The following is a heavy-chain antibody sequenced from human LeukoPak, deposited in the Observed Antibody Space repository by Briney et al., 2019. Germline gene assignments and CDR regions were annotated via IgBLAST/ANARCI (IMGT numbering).Heavy chain of an antibody. Sequence: SVKVSCKASGGTFSSYAISWVRQAPGQGLEWMGGIIPIFGTANYAQKFQGRVTITADESTSTAYMELSSLRSEDTAVYYCARGYSSGWYGNCYFDLWGRGTLVTVSS. CDR3: ARGYSSGWYGNCYFDL. D-gene: IGHD6-19*01. J-gene: IGHJ2*01. CDR1: GGTFSSYA. V-gene: IGHV1-69*01. CDR2: IIPIFGTA.